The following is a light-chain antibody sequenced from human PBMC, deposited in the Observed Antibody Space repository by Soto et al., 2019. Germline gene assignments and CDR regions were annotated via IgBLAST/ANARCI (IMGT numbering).Light chain of an antibody. J-gene: IGKJ1*01. Sequence: DIVLTQSTATLPLPPAHRATLSYRASQIGISYLAWHQQIPGQAPRLLIYGGSSRATGIPVRFSGSGSETDFTLTITRLEPEYFAMYYCQQYSSSRTFGQGTKVEIK. CDR2: GGS. CDR3: QQYSSSRT. CDR1: QIGISY. V-gene: IGKV3-20*01.